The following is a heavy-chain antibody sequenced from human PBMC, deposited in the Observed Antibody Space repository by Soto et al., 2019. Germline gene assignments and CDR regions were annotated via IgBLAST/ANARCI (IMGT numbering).Heavy chain of an antibody. CDR2: LSGSGGST. Sequence: HPGGSLRLSCAASGFTFSNYGMSWVRQAPEKGLEWVSSLSGSGGSTYYADSVKGRFTISRDNSKDTLYLQMNNLRAEDTAIFYCAKYARVRLTTGFDSWGQGTLVTVSS. CDR1: GFTFSNYG. CDR3: AKYARVRLTTGFDS. J-gene: IGHJ4*02. D-gene: IGHD4-17*01. V-gene: IGHV3-23*01.